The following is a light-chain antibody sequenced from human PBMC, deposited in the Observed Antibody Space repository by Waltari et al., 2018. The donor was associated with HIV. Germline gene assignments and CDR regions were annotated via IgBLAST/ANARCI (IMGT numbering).Light chain of an antibody. CDR2: EVT. V-gene: IGLV2-14*01. Sequence: QSALTQPASVSGSPGQSIVLPCTGSSSDIGHYDYVPWYQQYPGQAPKALIYEVTSRPSGTSSRFSGSKSATTAFLAISKLQTDDEADYFCSSYTRRGTVVFGGGTRLTVL. J-gene: IGLJ2*01. CDR1: SSDIGHYDY. CDR3: SSYTRRGTVV.